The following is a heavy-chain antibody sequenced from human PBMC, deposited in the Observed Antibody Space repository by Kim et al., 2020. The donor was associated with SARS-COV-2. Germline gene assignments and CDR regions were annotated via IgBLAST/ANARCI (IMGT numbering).Heavy chain of an antibody. D-gene: IGHD2-21*02. CDR1: GFTFSSYA. CDR3: ARDGRWDGDRYWLYYYYYGMDV. Sequence: GGSLRLSCAASGFTFSSYAMHWVRQAPGKGLEWVAVISYDGSNKYYVDSVKGRFTISRDNSKNTLYLQMNSLRAEDTAVYYCARDGRWDGDRYWLYYYYYGMDVWGQGTTVTVSS. V-gene: IGHV3-30*04. CDR2: ISYDGSNK. J-gene: IGHJ6*02.